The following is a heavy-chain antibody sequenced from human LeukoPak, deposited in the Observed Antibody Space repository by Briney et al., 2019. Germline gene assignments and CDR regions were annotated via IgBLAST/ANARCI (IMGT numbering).Heavy chain of an antibody. CDR2: INPNSGGT. V-gene: IGHV1-2*06. D-gene: IGHD3-10*01. CDR3: ASDPGRLWSEELSIFDY. CDR1: GYTFTGYY. Sequence: SSVKVSCKASGYTFTGYYMHWVRQAPGQGLEWMGRINPNSGGTNYAQKFQGRVTMTRDTSISTAYMELSRLRSDDTAVYYCASDPGRLWSEELSIFDYWGQGTLVTVSS. J-gene: IGHJ4*02.